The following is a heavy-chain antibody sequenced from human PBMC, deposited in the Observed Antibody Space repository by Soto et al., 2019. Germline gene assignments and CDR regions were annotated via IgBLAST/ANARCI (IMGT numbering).Heavy chain of an antibody. D-gene: IGHD6-19*01. V-gene: IGHV4-61*05. Sequence: SETLSLTCSVSGGSIRSSHTSTYWTWIRQPPGKGLEWIAYIYHNGNTAYNPSLKSRITISVDSSKNQFSLNLNSVTAADTAVYYCARGQRRGGSSGWSLWGQGTLVTVSS. CDR2: IYHNGNT. J-gene: IGHJ4*02. CDR3: ARGQRRGGSSGWSL. CDR1: GGSIRSSHTSTY.